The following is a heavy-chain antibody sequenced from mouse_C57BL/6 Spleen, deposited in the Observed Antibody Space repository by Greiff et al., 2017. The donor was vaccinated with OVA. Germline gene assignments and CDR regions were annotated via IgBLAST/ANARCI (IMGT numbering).Heavy chain of an antibody. Sequence: VHVKQSGPELVKPGASVKISCKASGYSFTDYNMNWVKQSNGKSLEWIGVINPNYGTTSYNQKFKGKATLTVDQSSITAYMQLNSLTSEDSAVYYCANTAQATEFAYWGQGTLVTVSA. CDR1: GYSFTDYN. CDR3: ANTAQATEFAY. V-gene: IGHV1-39*01. CDR2: INPNYGTT. D-gene: IGHD3-2*02. J-gene: IGHJ3*01.